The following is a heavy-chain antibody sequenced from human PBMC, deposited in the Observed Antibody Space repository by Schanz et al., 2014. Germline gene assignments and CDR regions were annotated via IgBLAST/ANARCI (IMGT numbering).Heavy chain of an antibody. Sequence: VQLVDSGGGLVKPGGSLRLSCAASGFTFSDSWMHWVRQAPGKGLEWVGRITNKPNNYNTEYAASVKGRFTISRDDSRNSLYLQMSSLKTEDTAVYYCVRLDVHDYWGQGTLVTVSA. V-gene: IGHV3-72*01. CDR1: GFTFSDSW. CDR2: ITNKPNNYNT. CDR3: VRLDVHDY. J-gene: IGHJ4*02. D-gene: IGHD3-16*01.